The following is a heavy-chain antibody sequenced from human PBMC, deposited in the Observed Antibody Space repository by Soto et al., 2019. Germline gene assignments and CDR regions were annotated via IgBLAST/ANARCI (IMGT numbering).Heavy chain of an antibody. CDR3: ARTDRDFYGLDV. CDR2: ISAAGDP. V-gene: IGHV3-13*05. Sequence: EVQLLESGGGLVQPGGSLRLSCAASGFTFSSYAMSWVRQAPGKGLEWVSAISAAGDPDYADSVEGRFTISRENAQNSFFLQMNSLRVGDTAVYYCARTDRDFYGLDVWGQGTTVIVSS. CDR1: GFTFSSYA. J-gene: IGHJ6*02.